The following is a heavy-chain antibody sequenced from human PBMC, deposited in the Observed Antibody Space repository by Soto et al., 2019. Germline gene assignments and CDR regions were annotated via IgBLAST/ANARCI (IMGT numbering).Heavy chain of an antibody. D-gene: IGHD2-15*01. CDR1: GFTFSSYS. V-gene: IGHV3-21*01. Sequence: EVQLVESGGGLVKPGGSLRLSCAASGFTFSSYSMNWVRQAPGKGLEWVSSISSSSSYIYYADSVKGRFTISRDNAKNSLYLQMNSLRAEDTAVYYCARWGGGEVVTKDWYFDLWGRGTLVTVSS. CDR3: ARWGGGEVVTKDWYFDL. CDR2: ISSSSSYI. J-gene: IGHJ2*01.